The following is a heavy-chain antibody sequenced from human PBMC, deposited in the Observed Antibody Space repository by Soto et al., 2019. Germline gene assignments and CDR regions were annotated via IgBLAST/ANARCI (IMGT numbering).Heavy chain of an antibody. CDR3: ASPKIAFYNWFDP. CDR1: GGSISSSSYY. Sequence: SETLSLTCTVSGGSISSSSYYWGWIRQPPGKGLEWIGSIYYSGSTYYNPSLKSRVTISVDTSKNQFSLKLSSVTAADAAVYYCASPKIAFYNWFDPWGQGTLVTVSS. D-gene: IGHD3-3*02. V-gene: IGHV4-39*01. J-gene: IGHJ5*02. CDR2: IYYSGST.